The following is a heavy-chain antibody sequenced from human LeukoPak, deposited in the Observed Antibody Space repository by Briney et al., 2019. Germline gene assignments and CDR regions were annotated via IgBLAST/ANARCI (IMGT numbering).Heavy chain of an antibody. CDR2: IWYDGSNK. J-gene: IGHJ6*03. CDR3: AKAFGSTTVTTSYYYYMDV. CDR1: GFTFSSYG. D-gene: IGHD4-17*01. Sequence: GGPLRLSCAASGFTFSSYGMHWVRQAPGKGLEWVAVIWYDGSNKYYADSVKGRFTISRDNSKNTLYLQMNSLRAEDTAVYYCAKAFGSTTVTTSYYYYMDVWGKGTTVTVSS. V-gene: IGHV3-33*06.